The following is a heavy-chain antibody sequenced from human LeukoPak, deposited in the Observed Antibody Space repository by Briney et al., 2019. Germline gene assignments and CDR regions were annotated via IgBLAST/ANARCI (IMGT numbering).Heavy chain of an antibody. D-gene: IGHD5-24*01. J-gene: IGHJ4*02. CDR1: GFIFNDFA. V-gene: IGHV3-23*01. CDR2: ISDDGAAT. CDR3: AKGEMATSN. Sequence: GGSLRLSCAASGFIFNDFAMSWVRRSPGKGLEWVSIISDDGAATKYADSVKGRFTISRDNSKNTLFLQMNSLRVEDSAIYYCAKGEMATSNWGQGTLVTVSS.